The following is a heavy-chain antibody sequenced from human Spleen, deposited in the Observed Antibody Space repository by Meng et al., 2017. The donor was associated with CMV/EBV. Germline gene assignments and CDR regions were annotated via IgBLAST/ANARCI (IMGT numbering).Heavy chain of an antibody. D-gene: IGHD1-26*01. V-gene: IGHV3-7*01. CDR3: ARDRDSGSYQFDC. Sequence: GESLKISCAASGFIFSKYWMGWVRQAPGKGLEWVTNIKEDGSDKFYVDSVEGRFTISRDNAKNSLYLQMNSLRAEDTAVYYCARDRDSGSYQFDCWGQGTLVTVSS. CDR1: GFIFSKYW. J-gene: IGHJ4*02. CDR2: IKEDGSDK.